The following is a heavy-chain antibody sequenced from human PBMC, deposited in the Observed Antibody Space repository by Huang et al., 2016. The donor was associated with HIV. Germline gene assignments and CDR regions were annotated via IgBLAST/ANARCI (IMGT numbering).Heavy chain of an antibody. CDR2: IYYKGRT. Sequence: QLLLQESGPGLVKPSEALALTCAVSGGSIRSSSYHWGWIRQPPGRGLAWIGSIYYKGRTHYSPALKSRVTIAVDTSKNLFFLNLTSMTAADTAVYYCARHREGPVAYYSGWGSHLNYMDVWGRGRTVVVSS. J-gene: IGHJ6*03. CDR1: GGSIRSSSYH. CDR3: ARHREGPVAYYSGWGSHLNYMDV. V-gene: IGHV4-39*01. D-gene: IGHD3-10*01.